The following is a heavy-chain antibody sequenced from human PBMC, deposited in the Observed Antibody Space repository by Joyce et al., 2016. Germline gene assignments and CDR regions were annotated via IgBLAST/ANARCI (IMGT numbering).Heavy chain of an antibody. V-gene: IGHV4-30-2*01. D-gene: IGHD2-21*01. CDR1: GGSISSGGYS. J-gene: IGHJ4*02. Sequence: QLQLQESGSGLLRPSETLSLTCAGSGGSISSGGYSWTWFRQPPGKGLEWIGFTYDSGSAYYNSSLKSRVIISVDRSKNQFSLKLISVTAADTAVYYCARIPQPWGQGTLVTVSS. CDR2: TYDSGSA. CDR3: ARIPQP.